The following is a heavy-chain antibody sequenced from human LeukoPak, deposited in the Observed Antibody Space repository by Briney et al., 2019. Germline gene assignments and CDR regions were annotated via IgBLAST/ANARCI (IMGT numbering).Heavy chain of an antibody. J-gene: IGHJ5*02. Sequence: PSETLSLTCAVYGGSFNGYYWSWIRQSPGKGLEWIGEINHSGDTNYSPSLKNRATISVDTSKNQFSLKVTSVTAADTAVYFCARGDAGHCSSSACFGMRWFDPWGQGTLVAVSS. CDR3: ARGDAGHCSSSACFGMRWFDP. CDR2: INHSGDT. V-gene: IGHV4-34*01. CDR1: GGSFNGYY. D-gene: IGHD2-2*01.